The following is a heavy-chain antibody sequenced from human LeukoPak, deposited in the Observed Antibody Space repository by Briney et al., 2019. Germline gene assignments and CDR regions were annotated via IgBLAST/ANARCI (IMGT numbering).Heavy chain of an antibody. CDR2: ISAYNGNT. V-gene: IGHV1-18*01. J-gene: IGHJ3*02. Sequence: ASVKVSCKASGYTFTSYGISWVRQAPGRGLEWMGWISAYNGNTNYAQKLQGRVTMTSDTSTSTVYMELSSLRSEDTAIYYCARIRDGYNDAYDIWGQGTVVTVPS. CDR1: GYTFTSYG. CDR3: ARIRDGYNDAYDI. D-gene: IGHD5-24*01.